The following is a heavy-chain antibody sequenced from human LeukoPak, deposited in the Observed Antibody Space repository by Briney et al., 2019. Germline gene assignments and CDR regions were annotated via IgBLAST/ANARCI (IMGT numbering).Heavy chain of an antibody. V-gene: IGHV3-23*01. CDR1: GFTFSSYA. D-gene: IGHD3-10*01. CDR3: ASYYYGSGSYFDYFDY. Sequence: GGSLRLSCVSSGFTFSSYAMNWVRQAPGRGLAGVTAISGSGGSTYYADSVKGRFTISRDNSKNTLYLQMNSVRAEDTAVYYCASYYYGSGSYFDYFDYWGQGTLVTVSS. J-gene: IGHJ4*02. CDR2: ISGSGGST.